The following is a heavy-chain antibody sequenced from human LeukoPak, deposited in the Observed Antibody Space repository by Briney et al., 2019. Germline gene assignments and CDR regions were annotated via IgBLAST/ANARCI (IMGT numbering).Heavy chain of an antibody. J-gene: IGHJ4*02. CDR1: GGSISSSSYY. D-gene: IGHD3-3*01. CDR3: AITIFGVVTYGVDY. Sequence: SETLSLTCIVSGGSISSSSYYWGWIRQPPGKGLEWLGSIYYSGSTYYNPSLKSRVTISVDTSKNQFSLKLSSVTAADTAVYYCAITIFGVVTYGVDYWGQGTLVTVFS. CDR2: IYYSGST. V-gene: IGHV4-39*07.